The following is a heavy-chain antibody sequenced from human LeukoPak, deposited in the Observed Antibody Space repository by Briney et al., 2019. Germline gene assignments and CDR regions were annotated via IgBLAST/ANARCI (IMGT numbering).Heavy chain of an antibody. V-gene: IGHV3-23*01. CDR1: GFTFSSYA. D-gene: IGHD3-22*01. CDR3: AKDRGYYDSSRYFQH. Sequence: GGSLRLSWAASGFTFSSYAMSWVRQAPGKGLEWVSVISGSGGSTYYADSVKGRFTISRDNSKNTLYLQMNSLRAEDTAVYYCAKDRGYYDSSRYFQHWGQGTLVTVSS. J-gene: IGHJ1*01. CDR2: ISGSGGST.